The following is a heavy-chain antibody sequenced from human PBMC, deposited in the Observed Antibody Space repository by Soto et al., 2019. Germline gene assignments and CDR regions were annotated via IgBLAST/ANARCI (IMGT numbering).Heavy chain of an antibody. D-gene: IGHD3-10*01. CDR3: ARDSGDSRSDWFDP. CDR2: INYSGST. V-gene: IGHV4-59*01. J-gene: IGHJ5*02. CDR1: GGSINSYY. Sequence: SGTLYLTCTVSGGSINSYYGSWILQPPGKGLEWIGYINYSGSTNHNPSLKSRVTISVDTSKKQFSLKLTSVTAADTAVYYCARDSGDSRSDWFDPWGQGTLVTVSS.